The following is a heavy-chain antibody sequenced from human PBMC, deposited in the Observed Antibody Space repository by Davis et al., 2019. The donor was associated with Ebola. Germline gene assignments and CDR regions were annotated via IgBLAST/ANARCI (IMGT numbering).Heavy chain of an antibody. D-gene: IGHD3-16*02. Sequence: SETLSLTCTVSGGSVSSGGYYWNWIRQPPGKGLEWIGYIYYSGSTNYNPSLKSRVTISVDTSKNQFSLKLSSVTAADTAVYYCARGMITFGGVIAPFDPWGQGTLVTVSS. V-gene: IGHV4-61*08. CDR3: ARGMITFGGVIAPFDP. CDR2: IYYSGST. CDR1: GGSVSSGGYY. J-gene: IGHJ5*02.